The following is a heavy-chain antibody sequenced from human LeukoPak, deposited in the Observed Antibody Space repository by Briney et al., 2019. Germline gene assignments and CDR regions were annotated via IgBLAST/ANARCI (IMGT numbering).Heavy chain of an antibody. CDR1: GFTFSSHG. CDR2: ISGSGGST. Sequence: GGSLRLSCAASGFTFSSHGVSWVRQAPGKGLEWVSGISGSGGSTYYADSVKGRFTISRDNSKNTLYLQMNSLRAEDTAIYYCAKCILTGYYKGYMDVWGKGTTVTISS. V-gene: IGHV3-23*01. D-gene: IGHD3-9*01. CDR3: AKCILTGYYKGYMDV. J-gene: IGHJ6*03.